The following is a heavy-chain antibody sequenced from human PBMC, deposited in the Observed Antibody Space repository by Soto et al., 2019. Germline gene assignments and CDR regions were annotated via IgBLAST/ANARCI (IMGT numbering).Heavy chain of an antibody. CDR2: INPNRGGT. J-gene: IGHJ3*01. V-gene: IGHV1-2*04. CDR1: GYTFTDYY. Sequence: QVHLVQSGTEVKMSGASVKVSCKASGYTFTDYYIHWVRQAPGQGLEWLGWINPNRGGTNYAKNFKGWVTMTRDTSISTAYVELSRLKSGVTAVYYCARETIYSASLAFWGQGTMVTVSS. CDR3: ARETIYSASLAF. D-gene: IGHD5-12*01.